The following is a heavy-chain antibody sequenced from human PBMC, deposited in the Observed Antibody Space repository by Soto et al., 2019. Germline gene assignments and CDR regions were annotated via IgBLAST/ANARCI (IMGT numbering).Heavy chain of an antibody. J-gene: IGHJ3*02. Sequence: EVQLLESGGGLVQPGGSLRLSCAASGFTFSSYAMSWVRQAPGKGLEWVSAISGSGGSTYYADSVKGRFTISRDNSKNTLYLQMNSLRAEDTAVYYCAKDGSYCSGGSCYASGDAFDIWGQGTMVTVSS. D-gene: IGHD2-15*01. CDR2: ISGSGGST. CDR3: AKDGSYCSGGSCYASGDAFDI. V-gene: IGHV3-23*01. CDR1: GFTFSSYA.